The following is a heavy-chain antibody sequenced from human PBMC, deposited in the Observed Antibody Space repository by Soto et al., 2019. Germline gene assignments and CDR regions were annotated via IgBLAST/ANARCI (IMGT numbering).Heavy chain of an antibody. Sequence: ESGGGVVQPGRSLRLSREASGFTFNTYSMHWVRQPPGKGLEWLAAIWYDGTQKYYADSVKGRFIISRDNSKKTLYLEMNSLRAEDTAVYYCARAGGTTVTGLWHFDSWGQGTLVTVSS. J-gene: IGHJ4*02. V-gene: IGHV3-33*01. D-gene: IGHD4-17*01. CDR2: IWYDGTQK. CDR1: GFTFNTYS. CDR3: ARAGGTTVTGLWHFDS.